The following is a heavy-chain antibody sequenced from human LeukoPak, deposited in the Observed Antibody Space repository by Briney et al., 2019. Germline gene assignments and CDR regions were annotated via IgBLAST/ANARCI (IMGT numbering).Heavy chain of an antibody. Sequence: PGGSLRLSCAASGFTFSDYYMSWIRQAPGKGLEWVSYISSSGSTIYYADSVKGRFTISRDNAKNSLYLQMNSLRAEDTAVYHCASGYYYDSSGYSGFDYWGQGTLVAVSS. V-gene: IGHV3-11*01. J-gene: IGHJ4*02. CDR2: ISSSGSTI. CDR3: ASGYYYDSSGYSGFDY. D-gene: IGHD3-22*01. CDR1: GFTFSDYY.